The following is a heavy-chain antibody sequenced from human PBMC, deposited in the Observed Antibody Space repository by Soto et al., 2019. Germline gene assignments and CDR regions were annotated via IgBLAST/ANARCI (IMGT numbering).Heavy chain of an antibody. D-gene: IGHD3-22*01. CDR1: GYTFTSYG. J-gene: IGHJ5*02. CDR2: ISAYNGNT. CDR3: ARSLTMIVAPPWFDP. V-gene: IGHV1-18*01. Sequence: QVQLVQSGAEVKKPGASVKVSCKASGYTFTSYGISWVRQAPGQGLEWMGWISAYNGNTNYAQKLQGRVTMTTDTSTSTAYMDLRSLRSDDTAVYYCARSLTMIVAPPWFDPWGQGTLVTVSS.